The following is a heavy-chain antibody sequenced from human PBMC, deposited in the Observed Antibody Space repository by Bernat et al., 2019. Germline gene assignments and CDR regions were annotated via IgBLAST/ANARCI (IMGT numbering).Heavy chain of an antibody. CDR1: GFTFSSYS. CDR2: ISYDGCNK. Sequence: QVQLVESGGGVVQSVRSLRLSCAATGFTFSSYSMHWVRQAPGKGVEWVAVISYDGCNKYYADSVKGRFTISRDNSKNTLYLQMNSPRAEDTAVYYCERKYSSGWYAMTWSGYYGKEVWGQGTTVTVSS. J-gene: IGHJ6*02. V-gene: IGHV3-30-3*01. CDR3: ERKYSSGWYAMTWSGYYGKEV. D-gene: IGHD6-13*01.